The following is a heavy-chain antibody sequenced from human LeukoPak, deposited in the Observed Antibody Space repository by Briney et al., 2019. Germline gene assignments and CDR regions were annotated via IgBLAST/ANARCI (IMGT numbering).Heavy chain of an antibody. V-gene: IGHV4-59*01. CDR3: ARVPDGSSWPEFDY. Sequence: PSETLSLTCTVSGGSISRYYWSWIRQPPGKGLEWIGYIYYSGSTNYNPSLKSRVTISVDTSKNQFSLKLSSVTAADTAVYYCARVPDGSSWPEFDYWGQGTLVTVSS. CDR1: GGSISRYY. J-gene: IGHJ4*02. CDR2: IYYSGST. D-gene: IGHD6-13*01.